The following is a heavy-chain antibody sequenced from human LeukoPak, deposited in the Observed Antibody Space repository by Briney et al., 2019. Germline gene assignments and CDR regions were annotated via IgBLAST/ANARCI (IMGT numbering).Heavy chain of an antibody. CDR2: IYYSGST. D-gene: IGHD1-7*01. CDR1: GGSISSSSYY. V-gene: IGHV4-39*01. CDR3: ASYNWNYETFDY. J-gene: IGHJ4*02. Sequence: SETLSLTCTVSGGSISSSSYYWGWIRQPPGKGLGWIGSIYYSGSTYYNPSLKSRVTISVDTSKNQFSLKLSSVTAADTAVYYCASYNWNYETFDYWGQGTLVTVSS.